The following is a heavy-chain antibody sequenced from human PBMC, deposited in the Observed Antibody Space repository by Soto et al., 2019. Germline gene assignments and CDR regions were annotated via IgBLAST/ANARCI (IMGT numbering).Heavy chain of an antibody. Sequence: GGSLRLSCVASGFTFSRYAMHWVRQAPGKGLEWVATISKDGRNEYFLESVKGRFTISRDNSKNTMYLQMDSLRLEDTGVYYCAGLKVTDTPGYFDYWGQGTLVTVSS. V-gene: IGHV3-30*04. D-gene: IGHD2-21*02. CDR1: GFTFSRYA. J-gene: IGHJ4*02. CDR2: ISKDGRNE. CDR3: AGLKVTDTPGYFDY.